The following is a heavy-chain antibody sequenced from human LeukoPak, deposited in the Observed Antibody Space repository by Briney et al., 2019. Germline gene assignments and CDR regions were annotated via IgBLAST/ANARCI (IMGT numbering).Heavy chain of an antibody. CDR1: GFTFSAYA. V-gene: IGHV3-69-1*01. D-gene: IGHD2-15*01. J-gene: IGHJ4*02. CDR2: IGSDNKP. Sequence: KPGGSLRLSCEASGFTFSAYAMTWVRQAPGQGLEWVSSIGSDNKPHYSESVKGRFAISRDNAKNTLYLQMNSLRTEDTAVYYCACYGIAPPYWGQGTLVTVSS. CDR3: ACYGIAPPY.